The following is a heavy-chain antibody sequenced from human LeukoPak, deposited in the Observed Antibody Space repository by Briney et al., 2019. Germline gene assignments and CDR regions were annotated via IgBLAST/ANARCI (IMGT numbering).Heavy chain of an antibody. Sequence: PGGSLRLPCEASGFTFGTYSMNWVRQAPGKGLEWVSSISSTSDYIYYADSVKGRFNISRDNAQNSMYLQMNSLRAEDTAVYFCASLYGMSVWGQGTTVTVSS. CDR1: GFTFGTYS. V-gene: IGHV3-21*01. CDR3: ASLYGMSV. J-gene: IGHJ6*02. CDR2: ISSTSDYI.